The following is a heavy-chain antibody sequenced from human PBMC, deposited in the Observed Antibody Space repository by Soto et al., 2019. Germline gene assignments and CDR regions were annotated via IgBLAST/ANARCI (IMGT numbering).Heavy chain of an antibody. CDR3: GKDLTTMVRMCEY. V-gene: IGHV3-9*01. CDR1: GFTFDDYA. D-gene: IGHD5-18*01. Sequence: EVQLVESGGALVQPGRSLRLSCAASGFTFDDYAMHWVRQAPGKGPEWVSGISWNSASIGYADSVKGRFTISRDNAKKSLYLQMTILRPEDTAVYFCGKDLTTMVRMCEYWCLGTLVTASS. CDR2: ISWNSASI. J-gene: IGHJ4*02.